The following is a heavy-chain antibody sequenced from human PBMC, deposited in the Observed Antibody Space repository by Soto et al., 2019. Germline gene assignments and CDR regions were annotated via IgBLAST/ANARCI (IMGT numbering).Heavy chain of an antibody. Sequence: SGPTLVNPTQTLTLTCAFSGFSLSTSGVGVGWIRQPPGKALEWLALIYWNDDKRYSPSLKARLTITKDTSKNQVVLTMTNMDPVDTATYYCAHRPSGWYLFDYWVQGTLVTVSS. J-gene: IGHJ4*02. V-gene: IGHV2-5*01. D-gene: IGHD6-19*01. CDR2: IYWNDDK. CDR3: AHRPSGWYLFDY. CDR1: GFSLSTSGVG.